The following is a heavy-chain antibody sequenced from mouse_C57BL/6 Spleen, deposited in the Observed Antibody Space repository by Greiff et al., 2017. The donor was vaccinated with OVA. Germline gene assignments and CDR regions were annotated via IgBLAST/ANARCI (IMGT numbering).Heavy chain of an antibody. CDR2: IDTETGGT. J-gene: IGHJ2*01. CDR3: TSPLYGSSYGDY. D-gene: IGHD1-1*01. V-gene: IGHV1-15*01. Sequence: QVQLQQSGAELVRPGASVTLSCKASGYTFTDYEMHWVKQTPVHGLEWIGAIDTETGGTAYNQKFKSKAILTADKSSSTAYMELRSLTAEDSAVYYCTSPLYGSSYGDYWGQGTTLTVSS. CDR1: GYTFTDYE.